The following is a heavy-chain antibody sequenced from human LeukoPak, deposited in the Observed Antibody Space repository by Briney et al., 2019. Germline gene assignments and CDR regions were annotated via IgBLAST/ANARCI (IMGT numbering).Heavy chain of an antibody. V-gene: IGHV1-2*02. J-gene: IGHJ1*01. D-gene: IGHD6-19*01. CDR2: INPNSGGT. CDR1: GHIFTSYY. CDR3: ATDHLAVAGRFQH. Sequence: ASVKVSCKASGHIFTSYYMYWVRQAPGQGLEWMGWINPNSGGTNYAQKFQGRVTMTRDTSISTAYTELSSLRSEDTAVYYCATDHLAVAGRFQHWGQGTLVTVSS.